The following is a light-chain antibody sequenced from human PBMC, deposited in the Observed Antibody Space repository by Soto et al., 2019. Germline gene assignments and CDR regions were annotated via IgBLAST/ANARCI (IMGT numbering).Light chain of an antibody. V-gene: IGLV2-14*01. CDR3: SSYTSRTTHYV. CDR2: EVT. J-gene: IGLJ1*01. CDR1: SSDVGGYNY. Sequence: APSHPASVSESPGRSITISCTGTSSDVGGYNYVSWYQQHPGKAPKLLIYEVTNRPSGVSNRFSGSKSGDTASLTISGLQAEDEADYHGSSYTSRTTHYVFGGGTKVTAL.